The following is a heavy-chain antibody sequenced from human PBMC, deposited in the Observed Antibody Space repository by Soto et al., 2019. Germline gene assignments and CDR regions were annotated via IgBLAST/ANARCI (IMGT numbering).Heavy chain of an antibody. V-gene: IGHV4-34*01. D-gene: IGHD2-2*01. CDR2: INHSGST. CDR1: GGSFSGYY. CDR3: ASFRGSIVVVPAAMRGYYFDY. Sequence: PSETLSLTCAVYGGSFSGYYWSWIRQPPGKGLEWIGEINHSGSTNYNPSLKSRVTISVDTSKNQFSLKLSSVTAADTAVYYCASFRGSIVVVPAAMRGYYFDYWGQGTLVTVSS. J-gene: IGHJ4*02.